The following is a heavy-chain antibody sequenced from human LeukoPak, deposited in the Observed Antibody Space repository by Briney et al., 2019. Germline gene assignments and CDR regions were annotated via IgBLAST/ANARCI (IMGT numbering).Heavy chain of an antibody. D-gene: IGHD5-18*01. CDR3: ARGPSGSHVDTAMVFDY. J-gene: IGHJ4*02. Sequence: GASVKVSCKASGYTFTSYYMHWVRQAPGQGLEWMGIINPSGGSTSYAQKFQGRVTMTRDTSTSTVYMELSSLRSEDTAVYYCARGPSGSHVDTAMVFDYWGQGTLVTVSS. V-gene: IGHV1-46*01. CDR2: INPSGGST. CDR1: GYTFTSYY.